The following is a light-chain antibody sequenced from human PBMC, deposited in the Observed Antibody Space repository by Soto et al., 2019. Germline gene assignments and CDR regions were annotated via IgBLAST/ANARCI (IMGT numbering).Light chain of an antibody. CDR2: EGS. J-gene: IGLJ1*01. V-gene: IGLV2-14*02. Sequence: QSALTQPASVSGSPGQSITISCTGTSSDVGSYNLVSWYQQHPGKAPKLMIYEGSKRPSGVSNRFSGSKSGNTASLTISGLQAEDEADYYCSSYTSSSPCVFGTGTKLTVL. CDR1: SSDVGSYNL. CDR3: SSYTSSSPCV.